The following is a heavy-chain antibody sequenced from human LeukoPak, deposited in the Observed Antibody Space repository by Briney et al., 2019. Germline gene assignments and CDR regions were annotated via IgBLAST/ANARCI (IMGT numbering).Heavy chain of an antibody. CDR1: GFTFSSYG. D-gene: IGHD2-15*01. CDR2: IWYDGSNK. Sequence: GGSLRLSCAASGFTFSSYGMHWVRQAPGKGLEWVAVIWYDGSNKYYADSVKGRFTISRDNSKNTLYLQMNSLRAEDTAVYYCARKGCSGGSCYMDYWGQGTLVTVSS. V-gene: IGHV3-33*01. CDR3: ARKGCSGGSCYMDY. J-gene: IGHJ4*02.